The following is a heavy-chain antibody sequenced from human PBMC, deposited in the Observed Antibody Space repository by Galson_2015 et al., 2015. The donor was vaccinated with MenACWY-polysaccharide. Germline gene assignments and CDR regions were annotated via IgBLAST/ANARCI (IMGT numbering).Heavy chain of an antibody. V-gene: IGHV3-7*01. D-gene: IGHD3-3*01. CDR1: GFTFRSYW. CDR2: IRQDGSDK. J-gene: IGHJ4*02. Sequence: SMRLSCAASGFTFRSYWMSWVRQALGKGLEWVANIRQDGSDKYYVDSVKGRFTISRDNARNSLYLQMNSLRAEDTAVYYCARGPEWAYFDYWGQGTLVTVSS. CDR3: ARGPEWAYFDY.